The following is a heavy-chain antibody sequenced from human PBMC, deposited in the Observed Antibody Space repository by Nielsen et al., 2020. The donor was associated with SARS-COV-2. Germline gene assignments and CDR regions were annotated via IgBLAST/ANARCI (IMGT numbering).Heavy chain of an antibody. Sequence: GESLKISCAASGFTFSSYGMHWVRQAPGKGLEWVAVISYDGSNKYYADSVKGRFTISRDNSKNTLYLQMNSLRAEDTAVYYCARDRLGGEIMVRGPIGYWGQGTLVTVSS. CDR2: ISYDGSNK. V-gene: IGHV3-30*19. D-gene: IGHD3-10*01. CDR1: GFTFSSYG. J-gene: IGHJ4*02. CDR3: ARDRLGGEIMVRGPIGY.